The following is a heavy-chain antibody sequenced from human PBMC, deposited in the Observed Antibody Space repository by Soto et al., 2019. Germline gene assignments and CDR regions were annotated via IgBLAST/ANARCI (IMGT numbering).Heavy chain of an antibody. V-gene: IGHV3-23*01. J-gene: IGHJ4*02. CDR3: AKRRGAGGHFDY. CDR1: GFTFSSYA. CDR2: VSIGGST. Sequence: GGSLRLSCAASGFTFSSYAMGWVRQGPGKWLEWVAVVSIGGSTHYADSVRGRFTISRDNSKNTLSLQMNSLTAEDTAVYFCAKRRGAGGHFDYWGQGXLVTVYS. D-gene: IGHD2-15*01.